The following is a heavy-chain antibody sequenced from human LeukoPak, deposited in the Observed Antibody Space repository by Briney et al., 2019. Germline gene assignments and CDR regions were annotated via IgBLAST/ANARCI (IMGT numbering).Heavy chain of an antibody. J-gene: IGHJ4*02. Sequence: GGSLRLSCAVSGFPFSDYYKTWIRQAPGKGLQWVSYISSSSTYTHYAHSVKGRFTISRDNAKNSLYLQMNSLRVEDTAVYFCARVYGGNRGYFDYWGQGALVTVS. CDR2: ISSSSTYT. CDR3: ARVYGGNRGYFDY. CDR1: GFPFSDYY. D-gene: IGHD4-23*01. V-gene: IGHV3-11*05.